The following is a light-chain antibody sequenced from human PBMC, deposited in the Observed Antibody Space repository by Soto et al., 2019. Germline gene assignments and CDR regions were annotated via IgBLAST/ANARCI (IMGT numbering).Light chain of an antibody. Sequence: EIVMTQSPATLSVSPGERATLSCRASQSVSSNLARYQQKPGQAPRLLIYGASTRATGIPARFSGSGSGTEFTLTISSLQSEDFAVYYCQQYNNWPPWTFGQGTTVEIK. CDR3: QQYNNWPPWT. CDR2: GAS. V-gene: IGKV3-15*01. J-gene: IGKJ1*01. CDR1: QSVSSN.